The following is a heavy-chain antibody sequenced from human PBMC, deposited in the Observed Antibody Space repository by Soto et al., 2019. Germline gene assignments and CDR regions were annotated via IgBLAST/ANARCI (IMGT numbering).Heavy chain of an antibody. CDR1: GGSIRSGDYY. V-gene: IGHV4-31*03. CDR3: AANWNYLNWFDP. J-gene: IGHJ5*02. D-gene: IGHD1-7*01. Sequence: PSETLSLTCTVSGGSIRSGDYYWTWIRQHPGKGLEWIGYIYYSRSTYYNPSLRSRLTISVDTSKNQFSLKLTSVTAADTAVYYCAANWNYLNWFDPWGQGTLVTVSS. CDR2: IYYSRST.